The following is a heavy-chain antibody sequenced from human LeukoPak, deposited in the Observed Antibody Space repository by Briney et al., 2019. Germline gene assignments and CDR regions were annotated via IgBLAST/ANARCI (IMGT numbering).Heavy chain of an antibody. CDR3: ARPPYGGVDY. CDR1: GLTVSSY. CDR2: IYSGGSI. D-gene: IGHD4-23*01. V-gene: IGHV3-66*04. J-gene: IGHJ4*02. Sequence: GGSLRLSCAASGLTVSSYMSWVRQAPGKGLEWVSVIYSGGSIYYADSVKGRFTISRDKSKNTLYLQMNGLRAEDTAVYCCARPPYGGVDYWGQGTLVTVSS.